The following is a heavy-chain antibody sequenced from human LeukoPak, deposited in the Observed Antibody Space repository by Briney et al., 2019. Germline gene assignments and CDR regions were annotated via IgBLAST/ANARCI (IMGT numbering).Heavy chain of an antibody. Sequence: GSLRLSCAASGFTVSSNYMSWVRQAPGKGLEWVSVIYSGGSTYYADSVKGRFTISRDNSKNTLYLQMNSLRAEDTAVYYCARDLGSPSPWYYYGMDVWGQGTTVTVSS. CDR3: ARDLGSPSPWYYYGMDV. D-gene: IGHD3-10*01. CDR1: GFTVSSNY. CDR2: IYSGGST. V-gene: IGHV3-66*01. J-gene: IGHJ6*02.